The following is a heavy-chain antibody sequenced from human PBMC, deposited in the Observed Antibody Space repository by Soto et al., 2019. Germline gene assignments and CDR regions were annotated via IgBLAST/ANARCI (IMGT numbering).Heavy chain of an antibody. D-gene: IGHD5-12*01. Sequence: ASVKVSCKASGYTFTSYDINWVRQATGQGLEWMGWMNPNSGNTGYAQKFQGRVTMTMNNSISTAYMELSSLRSEDTAVYYCARGTTFYSGYDDYYYGMDVWGQGTTVTVSS. V-gene: IGHV1-8*01. CDR1: GYTFTSYD. CDR3: ARGTTFYSGYDDYYYGMDV. CDR2: MNPNSGNT. J-gene: IGHJ6*02.